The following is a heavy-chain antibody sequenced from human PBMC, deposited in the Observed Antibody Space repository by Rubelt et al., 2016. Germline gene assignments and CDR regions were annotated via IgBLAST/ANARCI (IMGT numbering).Heavy chain of an antibody. CDR2: IYYTGSA. CDR1: GDSISVYY. V-gene: IGHV4-59*12. Sequence: QVQLQESGPGLVKPSETLSLPCTVSGDSISVYYWSWIRQPPGKGLEWIGYIYYTGSAYYNPSLKSRVTISVDTSENQFSLKLSVVTAADTAVYYCARATTVVTHIAYWGQGTLVTVSS. J-gene: IGHJ4*02. D-gene: IGHD4-23*01. CDR3: ARATTVVTHIAY.